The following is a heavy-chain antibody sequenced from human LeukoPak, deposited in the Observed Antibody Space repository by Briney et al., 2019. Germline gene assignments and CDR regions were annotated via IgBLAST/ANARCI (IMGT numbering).Heavy chain of an antibody. V-gene: IGHV1-18*01. J-gene: IGHJ3*02. CDR3: ARGMVGATNDAFDI. CDR2: ISAYNGNT. Sequence: ASVKVSCKASGYTFTSYGISWVRRAPGQGLEWMGWISAYNGNTDYAQKLQGRVTMTTDTSTSTAYMELSSLRSEDTAVYYCARGMVGATNDAFDIWGQGTMVTVSS. D-gene: IGHD1-26*01. CDR1: GYTFTSYG.